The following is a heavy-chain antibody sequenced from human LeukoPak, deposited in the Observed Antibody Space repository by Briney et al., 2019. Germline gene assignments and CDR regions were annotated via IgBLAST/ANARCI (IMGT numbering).Heavy chain of an antibody. CDR1: GFTLSSRW. CDR2: IESDGRT. CDR3: ARDGRGSDY. D-gene: IGHD5-12*01. Sequence: PGESLRLSCAASGFTLSSRWMHWVRQVPGKGLVSVSRIESDGRTAYADSVKGRFIISRDNAKSTLYQQMISLRVEVTAVYYCARDGRGSDYWGQGTLVTVSS. J-gene: IGHJ4*02. V-gene: IGHV3-74*01.